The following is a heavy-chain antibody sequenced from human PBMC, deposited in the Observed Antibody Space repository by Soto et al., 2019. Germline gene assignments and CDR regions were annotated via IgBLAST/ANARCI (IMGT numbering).Heavy chain of an antibody. Sequence: QVPLVQSGAEVKKPGSSVKVSCKASGGTFSSYAISWVRQAPGQGLEWMGGIIPIFGRANYAQKFQGRVTITADESTSTAYMELSSLRSEDTAVYYCASGEIKAYYDSSGQFWFDPWGQGTLVTVSS. J-gene: IGHJ5*02. CDR3: ASGEIKAYYDSSGQFWFDP. D-gene: IGHD3-22*01. CDR2: IIPIFGRA. CDR1: GGTFSSYA. V-gene: IGHV1-69*01.